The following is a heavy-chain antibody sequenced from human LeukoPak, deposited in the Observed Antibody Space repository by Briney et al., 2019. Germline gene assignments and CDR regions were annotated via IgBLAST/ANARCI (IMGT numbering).Heavy chain of an antibody. CDR1: GFTFSSYA. CDR2: ISYDGSNK. D-gene: IGHD6-19*01. V-gene: IGHV3-30-3*01. Sequence: GRSLRLSCAASGFTFSSYAMHWVRQAPGKGLEWVAVISYDGSNKYYADSVKGRFTISRDNSKNTLYLQMNSLRAEDTAVYYCARVVGSDWYLYYFDYWSQGTLVTVSS. J-gene: IGHJ4*02. CDR3: ARVVGSDWYLYYFDY.